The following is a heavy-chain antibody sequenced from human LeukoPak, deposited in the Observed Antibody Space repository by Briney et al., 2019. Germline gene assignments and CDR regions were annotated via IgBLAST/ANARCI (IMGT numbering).Heavy chain of an antibody. CDR2: ISYDGINK. J-gene: IGHJ6*02. Sequence: GRSLRLSCAGSGFTFSNYGMHWVRQAPGKGLEWVAVISYDGINKYYADSVKGRFTTSRDNSKNTLYLQMNSLRAEDTVVYYCAKVFQRFTYYYGMDVWGQGTTVTVSS. V-gene: IGHV3-30*18. CDR1: GFTFSNYG. CDR3: AKVFQRFTYYYGMDV. D-gene: IGHD2-21*01.